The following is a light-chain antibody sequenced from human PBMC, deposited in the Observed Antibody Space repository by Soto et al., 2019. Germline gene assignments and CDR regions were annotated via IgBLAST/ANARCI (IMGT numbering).Light chain of an antibody. Sequence: DIQMTQSPSSLSASVEDRVIITCRASQSISNHLNWYQQKPGKAPKLLIFAASSLQSGVPSRFSGGGSGTDFTLTISRLEPEDFAVYYCQQFASYPLTFGGGTKVDIK. CDR1: QSISNH. J-gene: IGKJ4*01. CDR2: AAS. CDR3: QQFASYPLT. V-gene: IGKV1-39*01.